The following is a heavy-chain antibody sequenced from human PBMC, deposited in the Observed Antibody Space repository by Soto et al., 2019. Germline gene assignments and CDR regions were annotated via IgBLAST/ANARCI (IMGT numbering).Heavy chain of an antibody. Sequence: ASVKVSCKASGYSFTDYHIHWVRQAPGQGLEWLGRINPKSGGTSTAQKFQGWVTMTTDTSISTASMELTRLTSDDTAIYYCARGDSTDCSNDVCSFFYNHGMDVWGQGTTVTVSS. J-gene: IGHJ6*02. CDR3: ARGDSTDCSNDVCSFFYNHGMDV. V-gene: IGHV1-2*04. CDR2: INPKSGGT. D-gene: IGHD2-8*01. CDR1: GYSFTDYH.